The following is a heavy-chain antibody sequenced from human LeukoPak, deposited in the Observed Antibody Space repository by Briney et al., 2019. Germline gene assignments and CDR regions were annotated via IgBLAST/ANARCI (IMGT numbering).Heavy chain of an antibody. CDR3: ATLVRGNKLEVYDV. J-gene: IGHJ6*04. D-gene: IGHD3-10*01. Sequence: GGSLRLSCAASGFTFSSYEMNWVRQAPGKGLEWVSYISSSGSTIYYADSVKGRFTISRDNAKNSLYLQMNSLRAEDTAVYYCATLVRGNKLEVYDVWGKGTTVTVSS. CDR2: ISSSGSTI. CDR1: GFTFSSYE. V-gene: IGHV3-48*03.